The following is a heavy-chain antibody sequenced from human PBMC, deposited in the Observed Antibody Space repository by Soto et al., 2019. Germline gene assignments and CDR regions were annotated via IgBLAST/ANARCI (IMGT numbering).Heavy chain of an antibody. V-gene: IGHV5-51*01. CDR1: GYSCFSHW. Sequence: GESLKISCKGSGYSCFSHWIGWVRQMPGKGLEWVGIIYPADSETRYSPSLQGQVTISVDKSINTAYLQWSSLKASDTAMYYCARRPWFSGYYDHRGQGTLVTVSS. CDR3: ARRPWFSGYYDH. D-gene: IGHD3-22*01. CDR2: IYPADSET. J-gene: IGHJ5*02.